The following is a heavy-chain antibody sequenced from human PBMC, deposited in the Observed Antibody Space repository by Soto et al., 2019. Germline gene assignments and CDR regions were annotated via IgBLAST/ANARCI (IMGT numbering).Heavy chain of an antibody. D-gene: IGHD4-4*01. J-gene: IGHJ3*02. CDR1: GFTFSSYA. CDR3: ASTTRVYAFDI. V-gene: IGHV3-30-3*01. Sequence: GGSLRLSCAASGFTFSSYAMHWVRQAPGKGLEWVVVISYDGSNKYYADSVKGRFTISRDNSKNTLYLQMNSLRAEDTAVYYCASTTRVYAFDIWGQGTMVTVSS. CDR2: ISYDGSNK.